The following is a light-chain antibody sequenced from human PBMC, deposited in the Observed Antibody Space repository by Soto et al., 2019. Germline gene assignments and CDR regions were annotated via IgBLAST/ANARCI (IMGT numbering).Light chain of an antibody. V-gene: IGKV3-11*01. J-gene: IGKJ4*01. CDR2: DAS. CDR3: HHRSDWPLT. Sequence: EIVLTQSPATLSLSPGERATLSCRASQSVRSYLAWYQQRPGQAPRLLIYDASNRVAGIPARFSGSGSGTDFTLTISSLEPEDFTVYYCHHRSDWPLTFGGGTKVEIK. CDR1: QSVRSY.